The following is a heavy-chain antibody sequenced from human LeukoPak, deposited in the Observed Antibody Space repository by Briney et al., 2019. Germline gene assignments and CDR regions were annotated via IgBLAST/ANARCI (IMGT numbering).Heavy chain of an antibody. Sequence: GSLRLSCAASGFTFSDYYMSWLRQPPGKGLEWIGSIYYSGSTYYNPSLKSRVTISVDTSKNQFSLKLSSVTAADTAVYYCARGPIQGVTYAFDIWGQGTMVTVSS. CDR1: GFTFSDYY. J-gene: IGHJ3*02. D-gene: IGHD3-3*01. CDR3: ARGPIQGVTYAFDI. V-gene: IGHV4-38-2*01. CDR2: IYYSGST.